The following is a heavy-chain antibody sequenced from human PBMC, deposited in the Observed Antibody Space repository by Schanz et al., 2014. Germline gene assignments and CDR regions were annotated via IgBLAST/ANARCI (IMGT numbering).Heavy chain of an antibody. CDR3: AKRCSSTSCSHGAFDI. CDR1: GFTFSSYT. D-gene: IGHD2-2*01. J-gene: IGHJ3*02. CDR2: ISIRGGNT. V-gene: IGHV3-21*04. Sequence: EVQLVESGGGLVKPGDSLRLSCAASGFTFSSYTMKWVRQAPGKGLEWVSSISIRGGNTYYTDSVKGRFTISRDNSKNTLYLQMNSLRDEDTAMYYCAKRCSSTSCSHGAFDIWGQGTMVTVSS.